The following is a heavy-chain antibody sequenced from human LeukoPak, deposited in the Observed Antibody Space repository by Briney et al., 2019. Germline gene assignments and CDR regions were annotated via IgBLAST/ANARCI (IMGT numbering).Heavy chain of an antibody. CDR3: ARATTTIWFRELLPYFDY. CDR2: ISNDGRDK. V-gene: IGHV3-30*04. D-gene: IGHD3-10*01. J-gene: IGHJ4*02. Sequence: PGGSLRLSCAVSGFTFSSYPMHWVRQAPGKGLEWVAVISNDGRDKYHADSVKGRFTISRENSKNTLYLQMNSLRAEDTAVYYCARATTTIWFRELLPYFDYWGQGTLVTVSS. CDR1: GFTFSSYP.